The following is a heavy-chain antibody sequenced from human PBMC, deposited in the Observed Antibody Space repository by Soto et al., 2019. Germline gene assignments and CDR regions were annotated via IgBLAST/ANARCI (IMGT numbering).Heavy chain of an antibody. CDR2: IYHSGST. V-gene: IGHV4-4*02. Sequence: SETLSLTCAVSGGSIRSSNWWSWVRQPPGKGLEWIGEIYHSGSTNYNPSLKSRVTISVDKSKNQFSLKLSSVTAADTAVYYCARVSAAGTYFDYWGQGTQVTVSS. CDR1: GGSIRSSNW. CDR3: ARVSAAGTYFDY. D-gene: IGHD6-13*01. J-gene: IGHJ4*02.